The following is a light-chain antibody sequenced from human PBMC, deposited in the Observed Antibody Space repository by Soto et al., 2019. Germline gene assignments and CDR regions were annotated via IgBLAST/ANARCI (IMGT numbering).Light chain of an antibody. CDR3: QHSYVTPWT. CDR2: DAS. V-gene: IGKV1-5*01. CDR1: QSISSW. J-gene: IGKJ1*01. Sequence: GDRVTITCRASQSISSWLAWYQQKPGKAPKLLIYDASSLESGVPSRFSGSASGTDFTLTITNLQPEDFATYYCQHSYVTPWTFGKGTKVDIK.